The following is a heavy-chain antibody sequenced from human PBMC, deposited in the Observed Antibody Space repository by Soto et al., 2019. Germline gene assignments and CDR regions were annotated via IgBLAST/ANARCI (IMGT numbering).Heavy chain of an antibody. CDR1: GGSISSYY. V-gene: IGHV4-59*01. Sequence: SEALSLTCTVSGGSISSYYWSWIRQPPGKGLEWIGYIYYSGSTNYNPSLKSRVTISVDTSKNQFSLKLSSVTAADTAVYYCARYLNYFWSGNHFDYWGQGTLVTVSS. CDR2: IYYSGST. CDR3: ARYLNYFWSGNHFDY. D-gene: IGHD3-3*01. J-gene: IGHJ4*02.